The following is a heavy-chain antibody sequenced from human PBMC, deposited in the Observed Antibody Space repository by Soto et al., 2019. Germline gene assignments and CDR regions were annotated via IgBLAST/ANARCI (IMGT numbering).Heavy chain of an antibody. Sequence: EVQLVESGGDLVQRGGSLRLSCVASGFTFSVYSMNWIRQAPGTGLVWFSYITSDTKTIKYADSVKGRFSISRDNAKNSVYLQMNSLRDEDTAVYYCARSVEGHFDYWGQGTVVTVSS. D-gene: IGHD6-19*01. V-gene: IGHV3-48*02. CDR3: ARSVEGHFDY. J-gene: IGHJ4*02. CDR2: ITSDTKTI. CDR1: GFTFSVYS.